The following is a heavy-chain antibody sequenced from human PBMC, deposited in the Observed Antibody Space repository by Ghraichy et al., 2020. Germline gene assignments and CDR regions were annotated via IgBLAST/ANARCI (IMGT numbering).Heavy chain of an antibody. CDR3: TRGRDHAFDI. CDR2: ITSSSDTI. CDR1: GFTFSSSA. V-gene: IGHV3-48*02. J-gene: IGHJ3*02. Sequence: SCVASGFTFSSSAMDWVRQAPGKGLEWVSFITSSSDTILYADSVKGRFTISRDNAKNSLYLQMNSLRDEDTAMYYCTRGRDHAFDIWGQGTVVTVSS.